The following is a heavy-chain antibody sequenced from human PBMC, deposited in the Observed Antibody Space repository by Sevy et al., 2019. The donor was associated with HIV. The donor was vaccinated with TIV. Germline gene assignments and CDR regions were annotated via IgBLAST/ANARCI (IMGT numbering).Heavy chain of an antibody. Sequence: ASVKVSCKASGYSFTSYGVSWVRQAPGQGLEWMGWISAYNGNTNYEQNLQGRVTMTTDTSTSTAYMELRSLRSDDTAVFYCARDGDIAPSGLFDCWGQRTLVTVSS. D-gene: IGHD5-12*01. CDR2: ISAYNGNT. CDR3: ARDGDIAPSGLFDC. J-gene: IGHJ4*02. V-gene: IGHV1-18*01. CDR1: GYSFTSYG.